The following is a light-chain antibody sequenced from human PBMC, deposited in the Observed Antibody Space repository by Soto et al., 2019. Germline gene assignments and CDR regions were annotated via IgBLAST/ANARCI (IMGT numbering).Light chain of an antibody. V-gene: IGKV3-15*01. J-gene: IGKJ1*01. Sequence: EVVMTQSPATLSVSPGERAALSCRASQSVDSDLAWYQQRPGQAPRLLIYDASTRATGIPPRFSGTGSGTEFTLTISSLQSDDFAVYYCQQYKWWPPRTFVQGTKVEIK. CDR2: DAS. CDR1: QSVDSD. CDR3: QQYKWWPPRT.